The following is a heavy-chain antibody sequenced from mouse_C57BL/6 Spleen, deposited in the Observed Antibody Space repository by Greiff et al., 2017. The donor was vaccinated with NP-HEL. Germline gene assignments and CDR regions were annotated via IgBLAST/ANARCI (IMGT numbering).Heavy chain of an antibody. CDR1: GYTFTSYW. V-gene: IGHV1-69*01. J-gene: IGHJ2*01. D-gene: IGHD3-2*02. Sequence: VQLQQPGAELVMPGASVKLSCKASGYTFTSYWMHWVKQRPGQGLEWIGEIDPSDSYTNYNQKFKGKSTLTVDKSSSTAYMQLSSLTSEDSAVYYCARSQLRSFDYWGQGTTLTVSS. CDR3: ARSQLRSFDY. CDR2: IDPSDSYT.